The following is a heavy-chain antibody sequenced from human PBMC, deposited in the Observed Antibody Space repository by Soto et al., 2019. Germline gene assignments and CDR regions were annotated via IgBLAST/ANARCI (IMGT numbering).Heavy chain of an antibody. CDR2: ISAPKGNT. V-gene: IGHV1-18*01. CDR3: ARGRYGDY. Sequence: QVHLVQSGAEVKKPGASVKVSCKGSGYAFTPYGITWVRQAPRQGLERMGWISAPKGNTNYAQKLQGRVTVTRDTSTSTAYMELMSLRSDDTAVYYSARGRYGDYWGQGDLVNVSS. D-gene: IGHD1-1*01. J-gene: IGHJ4*02. CDR1: GYAFTPYG.